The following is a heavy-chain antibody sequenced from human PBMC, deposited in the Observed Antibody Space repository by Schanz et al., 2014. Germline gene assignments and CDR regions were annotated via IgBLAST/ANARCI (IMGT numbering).Heavy chain of an antibody. J-gene: IGHJ4*02. CDR3: ARDRDQWDGNCCDF. D-gene: IGHD1-26*01. V-gene: IGHV1-18*01. CDR1: GYTFTSYA. Sequence: QVQLVQSGSELKKPGASVKVSCKASGYTFTSYAVNWVRQAPGQGLEWMGWINGYNAHTNYAQKFQGRVTMTTDTSTSTVYMELRSLRSDDTAVYYCARDRDQWDGNCCDFWGQGTLVTVSS. CDR2: INGYNAHT.